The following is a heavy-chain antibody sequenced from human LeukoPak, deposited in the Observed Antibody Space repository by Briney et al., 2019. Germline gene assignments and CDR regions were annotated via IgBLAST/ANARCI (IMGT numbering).Heavy chain of an antibody. Sequence: SETLSLTCAVSGGSISSSNWWSWVRQPPGKGLEWIGEIYHSGSTNYNPSLKSRVTISVDKFKNQFSLKLSSATAADTAVYYCARAPDFWSGGGSVAWGQGTLVTVSS. D-gene: IGHD3-3*01. CDR1: GGSISSSNW. J-gene: IGHJ4*02. CDR3: ARAPDFWSGGGSVA. CDR2: IYHSGST. V-gene: IGHV4-4*02.